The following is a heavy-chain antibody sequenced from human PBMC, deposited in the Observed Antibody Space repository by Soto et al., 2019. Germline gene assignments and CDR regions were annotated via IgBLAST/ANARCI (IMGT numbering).Heavy chain of an antibody. Sequence: SETMSLTCVVYDGTFSGYYWSWIRQPPGKGLEWIGEINHSGSTNYNPSLKSRVTISVDTSKNQFSLKLSSVTAADTAVYYRARNKMGWNYGWFDPWGQGTLVTVSA. J-gene: IGHJ5*02. V-gene: IGHV4-34*01. CDR3: ARNKMGWNYGWFDP. CDR1: DGTFSGYY. D-gene: IGHD1-7*01. CDR2: INHSGST.